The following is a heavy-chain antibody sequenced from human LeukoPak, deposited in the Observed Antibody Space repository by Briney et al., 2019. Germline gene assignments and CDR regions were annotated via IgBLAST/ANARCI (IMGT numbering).Heavy chain of an antibody. V-gene: IGHV5-10-1*01. J-gene: IGHJ4*02. D-gene: IGHD3-10*01. CDR2: IVPSDSYT. CDR1: GYSFPNYW. CDR3: AGLHYYGSGSYREFCSPY. Sequence: GESLKIPCKGPGYSFPNYWISWVRQMSGKGLEWMGRIVPSDSYTNYSPSFQGHVTISADNSISTAYLQWSSLKASDTAMYYCAGLHYYGSGSYREFCSPYWGQGTLVTVSS.